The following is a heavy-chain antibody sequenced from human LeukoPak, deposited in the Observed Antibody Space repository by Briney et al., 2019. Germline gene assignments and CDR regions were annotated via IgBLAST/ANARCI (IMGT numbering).Heavy chain of an antibody. Sequence: GGSLRLSCAASGFTFSSYGMHWVRQAPGKGLEWVAVISYDGSNKYYADSVKGRFTISRDNSKNTLYLQMNSLRAEDTAVYYCAKGNYDILTGYLRFDPWGQGTLVTVSS. CDR3: AKGNYDILTGYLRFDP. J-gene: IGHJ5*02. CDR2: ISYDGSNK. CDR1: GFTFSSYG. V-gene: IGHV3-30*18. D-gene: IGHD3-9*01.